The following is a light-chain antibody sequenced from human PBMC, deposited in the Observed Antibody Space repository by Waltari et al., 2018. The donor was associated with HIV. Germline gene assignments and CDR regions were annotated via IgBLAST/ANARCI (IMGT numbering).Light chain of an antibody. V-gene: IGLV2-8*01. CDR1: NSDIGGYNY. CDR2: EVT. J-gene: IGLJ2*01. CDR3: SSYADRNGFYVV. Sequence: QSALTQPPSASGSPGQSVTISCTGTNSDIGGYNYVSWYQQHPGKAPKLVISEVTKRPSGVPDRFSGSKSGTTASLTVSGLQAEDEADDYCSSYADRNGFYVVFGGGTRLTVL.